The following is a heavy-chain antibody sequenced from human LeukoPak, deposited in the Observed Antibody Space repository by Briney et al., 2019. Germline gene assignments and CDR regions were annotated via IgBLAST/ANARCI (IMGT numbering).Heavy chain of an antibody. CDR3: ARAVWSGYSSPHYYYYGMDV. D-gene: IGHD3-3*01. J-gene: IGHJ6*02. CDR2: ISSSSSYI. Sequence: GGSLRLSCAASGFTFSSYSMNWVRQAPGKGLEWVSSISSSSSYIYYADSVKGRFTISRDNAKNSLHLQMNSLRAEDTAVYYCARAVWSGYSSPHYYYYGMDVWGQGTTVTVSS. CDR1: GFTFSSYS. V-gene: IGHV3-21*01.